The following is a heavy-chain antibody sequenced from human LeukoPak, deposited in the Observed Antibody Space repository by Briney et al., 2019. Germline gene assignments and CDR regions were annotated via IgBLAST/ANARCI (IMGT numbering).Heavy chain of an antibody. CDR1: GGSFSGYY. CDR2: INHSGST. V-gene: IGHV4-34*01. J-gene: IGHJ5*02. Sequence: SETLSLTCAVYGGSFSGYYWSWIRQPPGKGLEWIGDINHSGSTNYNPSLKSRVTISVDTSKNQFSLKLSSVTAADTAVYYCARGGLPYYYGSGNNWFDPWGQGTLVTVSS. D-gene: IGHD3-10*01. CDR3: ARGGLPYYYGSGNNWFDP.